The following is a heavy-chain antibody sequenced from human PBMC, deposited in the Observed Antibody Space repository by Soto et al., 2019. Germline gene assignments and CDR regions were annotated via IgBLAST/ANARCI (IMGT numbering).Heavy chain of an antibody. D-gene: IGHD4-17*01. CDR2: IKQDGSEK. J-gene: IGHJ4*02. CDR3: ERAGPYGDYFDY. Sequence: EVQLVESGGGLVQPGGSLRLSCAASGFTFSSYWMSWVRQAPGKGLEWVANIKQDGSEKYDVDSVKGRFTISRDNAKNSLYLQMNSLRAEDTAVYYCERAGPYGDYFDYWGQGTLVTVSS. V-gene: IGHV3-7*01. CDR1: GFTFSSYW.